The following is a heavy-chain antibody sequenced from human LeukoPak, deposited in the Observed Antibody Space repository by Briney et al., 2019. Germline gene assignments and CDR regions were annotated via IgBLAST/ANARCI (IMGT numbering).Heavy chain of an antibody. Sequence: GGSLRLSCAASGFTFSSYAMHWVRQAPGKGLEWVAVISYDGSNKYYADSVKGRFTISRDNSKNTLYLQMNSLRAEDTAVYYCARGGAIVVVPAAIRMDAFDIWGQGTMVTVSS. CDR2: ISYDGSNK. J-gene: IGHJ3*02. CDR1: GFTFSSYA. CDR3: ARGGAIVVVPAAIRMDAFDI. V-gene: IGHV3-30-3*01. D-gene: IGHD2-2*01.